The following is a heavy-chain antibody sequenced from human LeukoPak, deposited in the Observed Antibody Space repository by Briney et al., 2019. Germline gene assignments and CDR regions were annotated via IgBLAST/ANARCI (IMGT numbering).Heavy chain of an antibody. CDR3: ARKSLGIAAAGTFFGS. V-gene: IGHV3-53*01. D-gene: IGHD6-13*01. Sequence: GGSLKLSCAASGFTVSNNFVTWVRQAPGKGLEWVSIIYSGGGTDYADSVKGRFTISRDNSKNTVYLQMNSLRAEDTAVYHCARKSLGIAAAGTFFGSWGQGTLVTVSS. CDR2: IYSGGGT. CDR1: GFTVSNNF. J-gene: IGHJ5*02.